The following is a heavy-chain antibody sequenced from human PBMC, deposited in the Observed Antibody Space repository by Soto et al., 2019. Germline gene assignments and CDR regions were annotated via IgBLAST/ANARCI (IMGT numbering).Heavy chain of an antibody. D-gene: IGHD4-17*01. CDR3: ARDNTVTGRGYYSYYGMDF. Sequence: SETLSLTCTVSGDSVTNNNYYWGWIRQPPGKGLDWIGNIYYSGSTYYNPSLRSRVTISVDTSRNQFSLKLSSVTAADTAVYYCARDNTVTGRGYYSYYGMDFWGQGTSVTVSS. J-gene: IGHJ6*02. CDR1: GDSVTNNNYY. CDR2: IYYSGST. V-gene: IGHV4-39*07.